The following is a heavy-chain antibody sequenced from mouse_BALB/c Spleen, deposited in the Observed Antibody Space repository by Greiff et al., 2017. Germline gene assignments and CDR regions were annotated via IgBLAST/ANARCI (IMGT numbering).Heavy chain of an antibody. CDR1: GYTFSSYW. D-gene: IGHD2-2*01. J-gene: IGHJ4*01. V-gene: IGHV1-9*01. CDR2: ILPGSGST. Sequence: QVQLKQSGAELMKPGASVKISCKATGYTFSSYWIEWVKQRPGHGLEWIGEILPGSGSTNYNEKFKGKATFTADTSSNTAYMQLSSLTSEDSAVYYCARGSYGYDRDYAMDYWGQGTSVTVSS. CDR3: ARGSYGYDRDYAMDY.